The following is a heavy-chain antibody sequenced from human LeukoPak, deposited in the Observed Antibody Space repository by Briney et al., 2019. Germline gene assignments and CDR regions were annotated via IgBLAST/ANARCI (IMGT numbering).Heavy chain of an antibody. J-gene: IGHJ4*02. CDR1: GGSISSGSYY. Sequence: SETLSLTCTVSGGSISSGSYYWSWIRQPAGKGLEWIGRIYTSGSTNYNPSLKSRVTITVDTSKNQFSLKLSSVTAADTAVYYCARAGLYSSSSDYWGQGTLVTVSS. D-gene: IGHD6-6*01. V-gene: IGHV4-61*02. CDR2: IYTSGST. CDR3: ARAGLYSSSSDY.